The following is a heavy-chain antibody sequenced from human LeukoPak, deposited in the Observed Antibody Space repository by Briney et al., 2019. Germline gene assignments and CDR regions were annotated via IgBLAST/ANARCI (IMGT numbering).Heavy chain of an antibody. D-gene: IGHD6-19*01. CDR2: ISSDGRIT. CDR3: ARVSGWYWFDN. CDR1: GSTFSSYA. Sequence: GGSLRLSCAASGSTFSSYAMHWVRQAPGTGLEYVSAISSDGRITYYANSVKGRFTISRDNSKNTLYLQMGSLRAEDMAVYYCARVSGWYWFDNWGQGTLVTVSS. V-gene: IGHV3-64*01. J-gene: IGHJ4*02.